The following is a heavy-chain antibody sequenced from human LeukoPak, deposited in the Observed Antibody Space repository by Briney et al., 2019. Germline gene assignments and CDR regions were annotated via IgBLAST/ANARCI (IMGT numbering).Heavy chain of an antibody. CDR2: ISWNSGSI. Sequence: PGRSLRLSCAASGFTFDDYAMHWVRQAPGKGLEWVSGISWNSGSIGYADSVKGRFTISRDNAKNSLYLQMNSLRAEDTALYYCAKVGNPYYGGSGSYQDYWGQGTLVTVSS. CDR3: AKVGNPYYGGSGSYQDY. D-gene: IGHD3-10*01. J-gene: IGHJ4*02. CDR1: GFTFDDYA. V-gene: IGHV3-9*01.